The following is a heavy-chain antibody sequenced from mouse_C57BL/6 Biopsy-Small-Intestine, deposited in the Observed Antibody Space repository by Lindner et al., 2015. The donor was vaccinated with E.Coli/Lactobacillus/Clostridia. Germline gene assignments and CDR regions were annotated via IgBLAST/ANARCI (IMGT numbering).Heavy chain of an antibody. CDR3: AREPRLGSDYYFDY. CDR1: GYTLSGYY. CDR2: LNPKSGAT. Sequence: SVKVSCKASGYTLSGYYYIHWVRQAPGQGLEWLGWLNPKSGATIYAQNFRGRVTMTRDTSINTAYMDLSGLTSDDTATYYCAREPRLGSDYYFDYWGQGTLVTVSS. J-gene: IGHJ2*01. V-gene: IGHV14-1*02. D-gene: IGHD2-13*01.